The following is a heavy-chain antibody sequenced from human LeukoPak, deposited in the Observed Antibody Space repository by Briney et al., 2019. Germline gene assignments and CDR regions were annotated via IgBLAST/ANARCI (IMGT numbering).Heavy chain of an antibody. CDR3: ATGDAYSGFDL. J-gene: IGHJ5*02. CDR2: IKIKTDGETT. CDR1: GFALSDAW. V-gene: IGHV3-15*01. Sequence: PGGSLRLSCAASGFALSDAWMTWVRHAPGKGLEWVALIKIKTDGETTDYAAPAKGRFTISRDDSKNTLYLQMNSLKTEDTAVYYCATGDAYSGFDLWGQGTLVTVSS. D-gene: IGHD5-12*01.